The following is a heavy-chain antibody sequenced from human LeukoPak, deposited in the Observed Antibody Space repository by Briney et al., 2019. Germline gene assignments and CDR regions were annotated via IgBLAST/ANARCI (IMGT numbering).Heavy chain of an antibody. CDR3: ARDETYGSGSHYYYYGMDV. Sequence: GGSLRLSCAASGFTFSSYSMNWVRQAPGKGLEWVSSISSSSSYIYYADSVKGRFTISRDNAKNSLYLQMNSLRAEDTAVYSCARDETYGSGSHYYYYGMDVWGQGTTVTVSS. D-gene: IGHD3-10*01. CDR2: ISSSSSYI. V-gene: IGHV3-21*01. CDR1: GFTFSSYS. J-gene: IGHJ6*02.